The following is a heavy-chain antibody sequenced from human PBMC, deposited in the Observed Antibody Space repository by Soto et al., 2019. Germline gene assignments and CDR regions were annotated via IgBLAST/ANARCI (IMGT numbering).Heavy chain of an antibody. CDR2: INHSGST. CDR1: GGSFSGYY. V-gene: IGHV4-34*01. Sequence: QVQLQQWGAGLLKPSETLSLTCAVYGGSFSGYYWSWIRQPPGKGLEWTGEINHSGSTNYNPSLKSRVTISVDTSKNQFSLKLSSVTAADTAVYYCARGTVYSSGWYETFWGQGTLVTVSS. CDR3: ARGTVYSSGWYETF. J-gene: IGHJ4*02. D-gene: IGHD6-19*01.